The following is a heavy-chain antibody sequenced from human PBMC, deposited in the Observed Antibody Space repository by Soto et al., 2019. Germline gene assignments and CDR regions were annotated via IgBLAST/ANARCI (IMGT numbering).Heavy chain of an antibody. V-gene: IGHV4-31*03. Sequence: QVQLQESGPGLVKPSQTLSLTCTVSGASITSGGYYGSWIRQHPGKGLEWIGYIYYSVSTYYNPSLKSRVIISVDTSKNQFSLNLSSVTAADTAVYYCARAENERAGIYRPPDYWGQGTLVTVSS. CDR1: GASITSGGYY. J-gene: IGHJ4*02. CDR2: IYYSVST. D-gene: IGHD5-12*01. CDR3: ARAENERAGIYRPPDY.